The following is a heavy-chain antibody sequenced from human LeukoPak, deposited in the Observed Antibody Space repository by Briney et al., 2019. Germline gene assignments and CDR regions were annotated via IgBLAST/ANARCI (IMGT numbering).Heavy chain of an antibody. CDR1: GFTFSTYS. CDR3: ARVTYYDSSGYPFDY. Sequence: GGSLRLSCAASGFTFSTYSMNWARQAPGKGLEWVSYISSSGSIIYYADSVKGRFTISRDNAKNSLYLQMNSLRAEDTAVYYCARVTYYDSSGYPFDYWGQGTLVTVSS. V-gene: IGHV3-48*04. J-gene: IGHJ4*02. CDR2: ISSSGSII. D-gene: IGHD3-22*01.